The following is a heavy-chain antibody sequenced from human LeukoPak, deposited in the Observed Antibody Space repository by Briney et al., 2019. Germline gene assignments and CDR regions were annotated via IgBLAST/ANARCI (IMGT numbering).Heavy chain of an antibody. Sequence: SVKVSCKASGGTLSIYAISWVRQAPGQGLEWMGGIIPIFGTANYAQKFQGRVTITADESTSTAYMELSSLRSEDTAVYYCARVVCGGDCYHFNYWGQGTLVTVSS. CDR3: ARVVCGGDCYHFNY. J-gene: IGHJ4*02. V-gene: IGHV1-69*13. D-gene: IGHD2-21*01. CDR1: GGTLSIYA. CDR2: IIPIFGTA.